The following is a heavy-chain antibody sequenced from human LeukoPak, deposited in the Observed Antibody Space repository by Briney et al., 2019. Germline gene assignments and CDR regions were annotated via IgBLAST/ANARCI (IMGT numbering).Heavy chain of an antibody. D-gene: IGHD2-2*01. V-gene: IGHV3-23*01. J-gene: IGHJ6*03. Sequence: GGSLRLSCAASGFTFSSYVMSWVRQAPGKGLEWVSAISGSGGSTYYADSVKGRFSISRDNSKNMLYLQMNSLRAEDTAVYYCAKDLSSASCYGLCYYYMDVWGKGTMVTVSS. CDR3: AKDLSSASCYGLCYYYMDV. CDR1: GFTFSSYV. CDR2: ISGSGGST.